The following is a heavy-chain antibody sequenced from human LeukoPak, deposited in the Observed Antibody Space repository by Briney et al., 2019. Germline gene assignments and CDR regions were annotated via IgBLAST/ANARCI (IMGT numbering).Heavy chain of an antibody. CDR2: ISYDGSNK. V-gene: IGHV3-30-3*01. J-gene: IGHJ4*02. CDR3: AEDPRKLVRTGTKGHENY. Sequence: GGSLRLSCAASGFTFSSYAMHWVRQAPGKGLEWVAVISYDGSNKYYADSVKGRFTISRDNSKNTLYLQMNSLRAEDTAVYYCAEDPRKLVRTGTKGHENYWGQGTLVTVSS. CDR1: GFTFSSYA. D-gene: IGHD1-7*01.